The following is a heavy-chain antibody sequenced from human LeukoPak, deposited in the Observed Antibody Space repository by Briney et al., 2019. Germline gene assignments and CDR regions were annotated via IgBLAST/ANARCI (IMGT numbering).Heavy chain of an antibody. D-gene: IGHD3-22*01. V-gene: IGHV3-30*18. CDR2: ISYDGSNK. Sequence: PGGSLRLSCAASGFTFSSYGTHWVRQAPGKGLEWVAVISYDGSNKYYADSVKGRFTISRDNSKNTLYLQMNSLRAEDTAVYYCAKDYYDSSGYYYVDDAFDIWGQGTMVTVSS. CDR3: AKDYYDSSGYYYVDDAFDI. CDR1: GFTFSSYG. J-gene: IGHJ3*02.